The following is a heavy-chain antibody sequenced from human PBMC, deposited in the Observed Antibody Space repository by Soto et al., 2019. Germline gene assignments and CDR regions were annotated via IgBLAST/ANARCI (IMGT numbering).Heavy chain of an antibody. CDR2: INAGNGNT. Sequence: QVQLVQSGAEEKKPGASVKVSCKASGYTFTSHAMHWVRQAPGQRLEWMGWINAGNGNTKYSQKFQGRVTITTDTSASTAYMELSSLRSEVTAVYYCARDGIAAAGTSWFDPWGQGTLVTVSS. V-gene: IGHV1-3*05. J-gene: IGHJ5*02. CDR3: ARDGIAAAGTSWFDP. D-gene: IGHD6-13*01. CDR1: GYTFTSHA.